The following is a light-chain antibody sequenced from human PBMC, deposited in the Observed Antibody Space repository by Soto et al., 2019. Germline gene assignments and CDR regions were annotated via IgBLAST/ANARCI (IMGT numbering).Light chain of an antibody. J-gene: IGKJ1*01. Sequence: DIQMTQSPSSLSASVGDRVTITCRASQSISSYLNWYQQKPGRAPKLLIYDASSLDGGVPSRFSGSGSGTEFTLTISSLQPDDFATYYCQQYNSYRTFGQGTKVDIK. CDR1: QSISSY. CDR3: QQYNSYRT. CDR2: DAS. V-gene: IGKV1-5*01.